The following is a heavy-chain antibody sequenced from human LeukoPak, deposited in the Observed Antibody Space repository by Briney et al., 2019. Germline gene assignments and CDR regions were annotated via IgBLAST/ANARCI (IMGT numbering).Heavy chain of an antibody. J-gene: IGHJ6*02. CDR1: GYTFTSCD. D-gene: IGHD3-10*01. CDR2: MNPNSGNT. V-gene: IGHV1-8*01. CDR3: ARVWGVGTMVRGVINHYYYYYGMDV. Sequence: ASVKVSCKASGYTFTSCDINWVRQATGQGLEWMGWMNPNSGNTGYAQKFQGRVTMTRNTSISTAYMELSSLRSEDTAVYYCARVWGVGTMVRGVINHYYYYYGMDVWGQGTTVTVSS.